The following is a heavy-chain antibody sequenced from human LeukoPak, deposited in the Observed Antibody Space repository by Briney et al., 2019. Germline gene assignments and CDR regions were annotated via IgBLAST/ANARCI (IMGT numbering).Heavy chain of an antibody. J-gene: IGHJ5*02. V-gene: IGHV4-59*08. D-gene: IGHD6-19*01. Sequence: SETLSLTCTVSGGSISSYYWSWIRQPPGKGLEWIGYIYYSGSTNYNPSLKSRVTISVDTSKNQFSLKLSSVTAADTAVYYCATTIAVAGRGWFDPWGQGTLVTVSS. CDR1: GGSISSYY. CDR3: ATTIAVAGRGWFDP. CDR2: IYYSGST.